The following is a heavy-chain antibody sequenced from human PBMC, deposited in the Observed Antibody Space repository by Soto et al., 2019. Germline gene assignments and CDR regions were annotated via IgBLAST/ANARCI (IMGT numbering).Heavy chain of an antibody. V-gene: IGHV1-8*01. J-gene: IGHJ4*02. D-gene: IGHD2-15*01. CDR2: MNPNTGNS. Sequence: QVQLVQSGAEVKRPGASVKVSCEASGYTFTSYDLNWVRQATGQGLEWMGWMNPNTGNSVYAQKFQGRVTMSRNTSIGTAYMELISLRSEDTAVYYCAREFTSGFDNWGQGTLVTVSS. CDR1: GYTFTSYD. CDR3: AREFTSGFDN.